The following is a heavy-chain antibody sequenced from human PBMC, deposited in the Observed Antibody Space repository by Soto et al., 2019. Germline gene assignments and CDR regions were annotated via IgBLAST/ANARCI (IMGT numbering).Heavy chain of an antibody. D-gene: IGHD6-6*01. CDR2: IHLSGRV. V-gene: IGHV4-34*01. Sequence: QVQLQQWGSGLLKPSETLSLTCAIYGGSFSDYYWHWIRQSPGKGLEWIGEIHLSGRVNFTPSLKSRRSLSMDTSRNQFFLALRSVTAADTAVYFCARTPTRGASSWRDHWGRGHLVTVSS. CDR1: GGSFSDYY. CDR3: ARTPTRGASSWRDH. J-gene: IGHJ5*02.